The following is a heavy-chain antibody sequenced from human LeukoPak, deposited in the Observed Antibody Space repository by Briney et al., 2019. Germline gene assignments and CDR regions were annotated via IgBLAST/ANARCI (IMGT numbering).Heavy chain of an antibody. CDR3: ARDFTSGYSYFDAFDI. CDR2: ISSISSYI. CDR1: GFTFSSYS. Sequence: PGGSLRLSCAASGFTFSSYSMNWVRQAPGKGREWVSSISSISSYISYAASVKGRFTISRDNAKNSLYLQMNSLRAEDTAVYYCARDFTSGYSYFDAFDIWGQGTMVTVSS. D-gene: IGHD5-18*01. J-gene: IGHJ3*02. V-gene: IGHV3-21*01.